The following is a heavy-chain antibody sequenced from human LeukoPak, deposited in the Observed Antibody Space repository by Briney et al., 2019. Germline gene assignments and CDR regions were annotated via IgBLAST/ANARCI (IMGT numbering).Heavy chain of an antibody. D-gene: IGHD3-10*01. CDR2: ISGSGGST. CDR3: ARWWFGEYYFDY. V-gene: IGHV3-23*01. CDR1: GFTFSSSA. Sequence: GGSLRLSCAASGFTFSSSAMSWVRQAPGKGLEWVSTISGSGGSTNYADSVKGRFTISRDNSKNTLYLQMNSLRAEDTAVYYCARWWFGEYYFDYWGQGTLVTVSS. J-gene: IGHJ4*02.